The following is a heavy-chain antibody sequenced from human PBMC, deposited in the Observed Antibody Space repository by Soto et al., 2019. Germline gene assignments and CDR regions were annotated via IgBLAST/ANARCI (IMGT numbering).Heavy chain of an antibody. CDR3: ANWAGGGNFSPFDY. Sequence: EVQLLESGGGLVQPGGSLRLSCAASGFTFSSYAMSWVRQAPGKGLEWVSAISGSGGSSYYADSVKGRFTISRDNFXNTLYLQMNSLRAEDTAVYYCANWAGGGNFSPFDYWGQGTLVTVSS. CDR1: GFTFSSYA. CDR2: ISGSGGSS. D-gene: IGHD2-21*02. J-gene: IGHJ4*02. V-gene: IGHV3-23*01.